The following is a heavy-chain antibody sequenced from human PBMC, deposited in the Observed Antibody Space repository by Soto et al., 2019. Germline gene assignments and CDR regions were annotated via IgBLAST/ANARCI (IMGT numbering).Heavy chain of an antibody. Sequence: VGSLRLSCVASGFTFSSYAMSWVRQAPGQGLEWVSAISSSGGSTYYADSVKGRFTISRDNSQNTLFLQMNSLRVEDTAVYYCAKERLDTSTSSYGMDVWGQGTTVTVSS. D-gene: IGHD6-6*01. V-gene: IGHV3-23*01. CDR3: AKERLDTSTSSYGMDV. CDR1: GFTFSSYA. J-gene: IGHJ6*02. CDR2: ISSSGGST.